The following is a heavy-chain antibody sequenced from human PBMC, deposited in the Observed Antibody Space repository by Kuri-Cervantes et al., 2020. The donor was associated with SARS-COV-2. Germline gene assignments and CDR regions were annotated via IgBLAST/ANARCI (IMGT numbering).Heavy chain of an antibody. D-gene: IGHD2-2*02. CDR3: ARGPYCSSTSCYMGWFDP. Sequence: SETLSLTCTVSGDPMSSGNYYWSWIRQPAGKGLEWIGHIYTTGSTDYNPSLKSRVTISVDTSKNQFSLKLSSVTAADTAVYYCARGPYCSSTSCYMGWFDPWGQGTLVTVSS. V-gene: IGHV4-61*09. CDR1: GDPMSSGNYY. CDR2: IYTTGST. J-gene: IGHJ5*02.